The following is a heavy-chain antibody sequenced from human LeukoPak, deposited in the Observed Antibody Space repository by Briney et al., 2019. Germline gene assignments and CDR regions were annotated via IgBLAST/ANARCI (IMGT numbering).Heavy chain of an antibody. D-gene: IGHD5-24*01. J-gene: IGHJ4*02. CDR1: GGTFSSYA. V-gene: IGHV1-69*05. CDR2: IIPIFGTA. CDR3: ARGTDEGYFDY. Sequence: SVKVSCKASGGTFSSYAISWLRQAPGQGLEWMGGIIPIFGTANYAQKFQGRVTITTDESTSTAYMELSSLRSEDTAVYFCARGTDEGYFDYWGQGTLVTVSS.